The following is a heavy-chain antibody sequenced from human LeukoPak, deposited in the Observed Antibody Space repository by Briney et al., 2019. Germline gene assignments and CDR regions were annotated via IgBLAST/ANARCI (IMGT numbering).Heavy chain of an antibody. Sequence: PGGSLRLSCVASGLTVSNHWMSWVRQAPRKGLEWVANIREERGQEYYVDSVKGRFTISKNSAKNSLYLQMDTLRVEDTAMYYCASLDTAKQPLANHWGQGTLVTVSS. V-gene: IGHV3-7*03. CDR3: ASLDTAKQPLANH. CDR2: IREERGQE. D-gene: IGHD5-18*01. J-gene: IGHJ5*02. CDR1: GLTVSNHW.